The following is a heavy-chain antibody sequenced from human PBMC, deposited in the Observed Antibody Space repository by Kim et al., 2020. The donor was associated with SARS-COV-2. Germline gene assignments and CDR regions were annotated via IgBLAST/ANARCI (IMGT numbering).Heavy chain of an antibody. Sequence: GGSLRLSCAASGFAFSSYSMTWVRQAPGKGLKWVSSISRDSTFLFYVDSVKGRFTTSRDNAKSSLYLQMNSLTVEDTAMYYCVSATLAFCGDECLGHDYWGQGSLVTVSS. J-gene: IGHJ4*02. D-gene: IGHD2-21*01. CDR3: VSATLAFCGDECLGHDY. CDR2: ISRDSTFL. CDR1: GFAFSSYS. V-gene: IGHV3-21*04.